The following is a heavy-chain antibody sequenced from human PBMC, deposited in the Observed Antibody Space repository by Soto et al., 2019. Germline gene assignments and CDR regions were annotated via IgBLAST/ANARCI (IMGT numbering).Heavy chain of an antibody. J-gene: IGHJ6*02. CDR1: GFTCSKAL. CDR2: IKKLSDGGKA. D-gene: IGHD1-20*01. Sequence: PXRAMRRSGAASGFTCSKALLNWVRQAPGKGLEWVGRIKKLSDGGKADYSSPVDGRFTISRDDSKSILYLQMNSLRADDTGIYYFATALRNNGNDYLFGGDIWGQGTTVSLSS. CDR3: ATALRNNGNDYLFGGDI. V-gene: IGHV3-15*01.